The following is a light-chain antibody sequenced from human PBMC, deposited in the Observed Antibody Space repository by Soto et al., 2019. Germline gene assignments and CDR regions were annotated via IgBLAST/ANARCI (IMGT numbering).Light chain of an antibody. CDR3: CAYTSTSALYV. CDR1: SHDIGGYKY. J-gene: IGLJ1*01. CDR2: EVS. V-gene: IGLV2-14*01. Sequence: QSVLTQPASVSGSPGQSITISCTGTSHDIGGYKYVSWYQQHPGKAPKLMIYEVSNRPSGVSNRFSGSKSGNTASLIISGLQTEDEADYYCCAYTSTSALYVFGTGTKITVL.